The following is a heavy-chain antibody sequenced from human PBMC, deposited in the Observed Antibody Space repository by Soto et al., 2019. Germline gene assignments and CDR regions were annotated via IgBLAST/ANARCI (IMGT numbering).Heavy chain of an antibody. D-gene: IGHD2-15*01. CDR3: AMDVVPCDSGRCYGVPLDG. V-gene: IGHV3-66*01. J-gene: IGHJ6*03. Sequence: GGSLRLSCAASGFTVSSKYMSWVRQAPGKGQEWFSLMQSGGPTYYADSVKCRFTICRGTSEYTVSLQIDILSAEDTVVYYCAMDVVPCDSGRCYGVPLDGWGKWTTVTVSS. CDR2: MQSGGPT. CDR1: GFTVSSKY.